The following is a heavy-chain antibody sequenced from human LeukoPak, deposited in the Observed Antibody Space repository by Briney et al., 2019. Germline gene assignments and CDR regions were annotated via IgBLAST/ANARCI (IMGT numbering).Heavy chain of an antibody. CDR2: ISSSGSTI. V-gene: IGHV3-48*03. J-gene: IGHJ4*02. Sequence: TGGSLRLSCAASGFTFSSYEMNWVRQAPGKGLEWVSYISSSGSTIYYADSVKGRFTISRDNSRNTLYLQMNSLRAEDTAVYYCARSGLSRFGFWGQGTLVTVSS. CDR3: ARSGLSRFGF. D-gene: IGHD2/OR15-2a*01. CDR1: GFTFSSYE.